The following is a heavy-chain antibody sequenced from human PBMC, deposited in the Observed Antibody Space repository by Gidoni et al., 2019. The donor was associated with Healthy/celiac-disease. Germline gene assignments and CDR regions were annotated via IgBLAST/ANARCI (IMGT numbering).Heavy chain of an antibody. CDR3: ARRRYSGSYVYYFDY. Sequence: QLQLQASSPGLVKPSETLSLTCTVPGGPISSSSYYWGWLSQPQGKGLVWIGSIYYSGSTYYNPSLKSRVTISVDTSKDQFSRKLSSVTAADTAVYYCARRRYSGSYVYYFDYWGQGTLVTVSS. V-gene: IGHV4-39*01. CDR1: GGPISSSSYY. CDR2: IYYSGST. J-gene: IGHJ4*02. D-gene: IGHD1-26*01.